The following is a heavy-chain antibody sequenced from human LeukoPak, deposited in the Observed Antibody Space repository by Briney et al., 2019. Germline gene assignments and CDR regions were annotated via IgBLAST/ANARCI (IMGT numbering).Heavy chain of an antibody. D-gene: IGHD5-24*01. CDR1: GFTFSSYG. V-gene: IGHV3-33*01. Sequence: GGSLRLSCAASGFTFSSYGMHWVRQAPGKGLEWVAVIWYDGSNKYYGDSVKGRFTISSDNSKNTVYLQMNSLRAEDTAVYYCATTPPGDGYNYGSWWGQGTLVTVSS. CDR3: ATTPPGDGYNYGSW. CDR2: IWYDGSNK. J-gene: IGHJ4*02.